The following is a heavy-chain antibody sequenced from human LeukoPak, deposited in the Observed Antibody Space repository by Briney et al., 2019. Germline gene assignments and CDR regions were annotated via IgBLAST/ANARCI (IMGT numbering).Heavy chain of an antibody. CDR3: ARGVWSFGYFDY. Sequence: SETLSLTCTVSGGSISSGGYYWSWIRQHPGKGLEWIGYIHYSGSTYYNPSLKSRVTISVDTSKNQFSLKLSSVTAADTAVYYCARGVWSFGYFDYWGQGTLVTVSS. V-gene: IGHV4-31*03. CDR2: IHYSGST. CDR1: GGSISSGGYY. J-gene: IGHJ4*02. D-gene: IGHD2-8*02.